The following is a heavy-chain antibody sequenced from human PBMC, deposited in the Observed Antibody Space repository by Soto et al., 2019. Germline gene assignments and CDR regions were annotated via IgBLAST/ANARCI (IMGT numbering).Heavy chain of an antibody. D-gene: IGHD1-26*01. CDR2: IRTKANSYAT. Sequence: EVQLVESGGSLVQPGGPLKLSCAASGFTFSGSTMQWVRQASGKGLEWVGRIRTKANSYATEYTASVKGRFIISRDDSKNMAYLQMNSLKTEDTAVYYCCRWDWFAPWGQGTLVTVSS. CDR1: GFTFSGST. V-gene: IGHV3-73*02. J-gene: IGHJ5*02. CDR3: CRWDWFAP.